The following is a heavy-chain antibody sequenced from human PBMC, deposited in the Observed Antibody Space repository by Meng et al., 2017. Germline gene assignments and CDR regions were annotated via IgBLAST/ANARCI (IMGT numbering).Heavy chain of an antibody. D-gene: IGHD6-19*01. CDR1: GFTFSSYS. CDR3: ARDRQWLVGGAFDI. CDR2: ISSSSSYI. V-gene: IGHV3-21*01. J-gene: IGHJ3*02. Sequence: EVQLVGSGGGLVKPGGSLRLSCAASGFTFSSYSMNWVRQAPGKGLEWVSSISSSSSYIYYADSVKGRFTISRDNAKNSLYLQMNSLRAEDTAVYYCARDRQWLVGGAFDIWGQGTMVTVSS.